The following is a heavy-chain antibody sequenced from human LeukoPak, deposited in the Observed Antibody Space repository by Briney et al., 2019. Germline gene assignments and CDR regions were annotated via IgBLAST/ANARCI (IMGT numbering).Heavy chain of an antibody. D-gene: IGHD5-12*01. CDR2: IYIDGTT. CDR1: GFTVSNNH. V-gene: IGHV3-66*01. CDR3: ARGHSGYDP. Sequence: PGGSLRLSCVASGFTVSNNHMTWVRQAPGKGLEWVSVIYIDGTTYYADPVEGRFTISRDNFKNTLSLQMNSLRAEDTAVYCCARGHSGYDPWGQGTLVTVSS. J-gene: IGHJ5*02.